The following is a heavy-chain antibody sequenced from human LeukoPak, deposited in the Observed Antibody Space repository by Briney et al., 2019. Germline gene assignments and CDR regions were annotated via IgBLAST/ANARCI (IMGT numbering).Heavy chain of an antibody. CDR2: IYSGGST. J-gene: IGHJ4*02. Sequence: GGSLRLSCAASGFTVSSNYMSWVRRAPGKGLEWVSVIYSGGSTYYADSVKGRFTISRDNSKNTLYLQMNSLRAEDTAVYYCARVYSYGHFDYWGQGTLVTVSS. CDR1: GFTVSSNY. V-gene: IGHV3-53*01. D-gene: IGHD5-18*01. CDR3: ARVYSYGHFDY.